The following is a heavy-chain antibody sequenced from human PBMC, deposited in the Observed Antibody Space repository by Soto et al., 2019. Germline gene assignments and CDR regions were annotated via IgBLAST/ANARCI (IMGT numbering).Heavy chain of an antibody. Sequence: SETLSLSCLVSGQYIKSNFWWAWVRQSPGKDLEWIGEIYHSGSAIYTPSLNNRVTLSLDEFKNEFSLNMDSVTAADTAIYYCARQPEMATIQWGQGTLVTVSS. D-gene: IGHD5-12*01. V-gene: IGHV4-4*02. J-gene: IGHJ4*02. CDR2: IYHSGSA. CDR1: GQYIKSNFW. CDR3: ARQPEMATIQ.